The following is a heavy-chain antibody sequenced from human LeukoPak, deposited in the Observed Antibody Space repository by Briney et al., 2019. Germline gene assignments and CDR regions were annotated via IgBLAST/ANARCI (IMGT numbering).Heavy chain of an antibody. CDR2: ISWNSGSI. V-gene: IGHV3-9*01. CDR3: AKERGSGSYYHDAFDI. Sequence: GRSLRLSCAASGFTFDDYAMPWVRQAPGKGLEWVSGISWNSGSIGYADSVKGRFTISRDNAKNSLYLQMNSLRAEDTALYYCAKERGSGSYYHDAFDIWGQGTMVTVSS. D-gene: IGHD3-10*01. J-gene: IGHJ3*02. CDR1: GFTFDDYA.